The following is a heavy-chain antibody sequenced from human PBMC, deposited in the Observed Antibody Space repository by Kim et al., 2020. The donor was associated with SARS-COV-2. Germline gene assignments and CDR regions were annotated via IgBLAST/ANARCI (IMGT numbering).Heavy chain of an antibody. CDR2: IIPIFGTA. CDR3: ARALRGYCTNGVCYCFYY. CDR1: GGTFSSYA. V-gene: IGHV1-69*13. Sequence: SVKVSCKASGGTFSSYAISWVRQAPGQGLEWMGGIIPIFGTANYAQKFQGRVTITADESTSTAYMELSSLRSEDTAVYYCARALRGYCTNGVCYCFYYWGQGTLVTVSS. J-gene: IGHJ4*02. D-gene: IGHD2-8*01.